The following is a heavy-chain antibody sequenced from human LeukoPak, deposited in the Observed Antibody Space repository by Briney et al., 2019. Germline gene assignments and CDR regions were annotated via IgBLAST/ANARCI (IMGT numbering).Heavy chain of an antibody. V-gene: IGHV4-59*01. CDR1: GGPSNDYY. Sequence: SEALSLTCSVSGGPSNDYYWVWIRQPPGKGLEWIGDIFHIGSTRYNPSLKTRVTISLEKSKNQFSLRLTSVTAADTATYYCARAFAGMEVWGRGTTVIVSS. CDR3: ARAFAGMEV. D-gene: IGHD3-16*01. J-gene: IGHJ6*02. CDR2: IFHIGST.